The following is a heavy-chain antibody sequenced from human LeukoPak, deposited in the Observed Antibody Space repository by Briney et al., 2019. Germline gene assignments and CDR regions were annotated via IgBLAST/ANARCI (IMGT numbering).Heavy chain of an antibody. Sequence: GGSLRLSCAASGYTFSSYNMNWVRQAPGRGLEWLSYISRSGDTISYADSVTGRFTISRDNAKNSVNLQMNSLRDEDTAVYLCARDYGAHGEYFDYWGQGTLVTVSS. CDR1: GYTFSSYN. J-gene: IGHJ4*02. V-gene: IGHV3-48*02. CDR3: ARDYGAHGEYFDY. CDR2: ISRSGDTI. D-gene: IGHD4-17*01.